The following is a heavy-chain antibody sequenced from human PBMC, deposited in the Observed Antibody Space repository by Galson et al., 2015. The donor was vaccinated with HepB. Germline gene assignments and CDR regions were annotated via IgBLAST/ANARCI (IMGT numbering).Heavy chain of an antibody. CDR2: ISGSGGST. J-gene: IGHJ4*02. CDR3: AKTPRGPRGVIIRPLDY. V-gene: IGHV3-23*01. Sequence: SLRLSCAASGFTFSSYAMSWVRQAPGKGLEWVSAISGSGGSTYYADSVKGRFTISRDNSKNTLYLQMNSLRAEDTAVYYCAKTPRGPRGVIIRPLDYWGQGTLVTVSS. CDR1: GFTFSSYA. D-gene: IGHD3-10*01.